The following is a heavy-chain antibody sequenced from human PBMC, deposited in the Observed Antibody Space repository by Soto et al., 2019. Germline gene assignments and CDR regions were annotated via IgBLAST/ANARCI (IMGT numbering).Heavy chain of an antibody. CDR2: ISYYGSNK. D-gene: IGHD4-17*01. Sequence: QVQLVESGGGVVQPGRSLRLSCAASGFTFSSYAMHWVRQAPGKGLEWVAVISYYGSNKYYADSVKGRFTISRDNSKNTMYLQMNSVRAEDTAVYYCARNGDYMVAYYYGMDVWGQGTTVTVSS. J-gene: IGHJ6*02. V-gene: IGHV3-30-3*01. CDR1: GFTFSSYA. CDR3: ARNGDYMVAYYYGMDV.